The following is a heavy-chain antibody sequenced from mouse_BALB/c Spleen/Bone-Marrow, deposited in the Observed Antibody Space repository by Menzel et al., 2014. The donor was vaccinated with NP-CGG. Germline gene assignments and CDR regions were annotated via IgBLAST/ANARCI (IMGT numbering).Heavy chain of an antibody. CDR3: ARDINYDIYWYFDV. D-gene: IGHD2-4*01. Sequence: EVKLMESGGGLVQPGGSLRLSCATSGFTFTDYYMSWVRQPPGKALEWLGFIRNNAKGYTSENSASVKGRFTISRDNSQSILYLQMNTLRAEDSATYYCARDINYDIYWYFDVWGAGTTVTVSS. V-gene: IGHV7-3*02. CDR2: IRNNAKGYTS. CDR1: GFTFTDYY. J-gene: IGHJ1*01.